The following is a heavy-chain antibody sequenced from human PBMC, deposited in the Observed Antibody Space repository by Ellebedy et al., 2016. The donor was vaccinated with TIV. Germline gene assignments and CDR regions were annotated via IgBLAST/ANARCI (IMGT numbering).Heavy chain of an antibody. CDR2: VSHSGNT. J-gene: IGHJ4*02. V-gene: IGHV4-34*01. CDR1: GGSFSGYY. D-gene: IGHD6-19*01. CDR3: ARARYNSGWFQDFDN. Sequence: SETLSLTCAVSGGSFSGYYWSWIRQPPGKGLEWIGEVSHSGNTNYNPSLKSRVSMSVEPSKRQFSLNLSSVTAADTALYYCARARYNSGWFQDFDNWGQGTLVTVSS.